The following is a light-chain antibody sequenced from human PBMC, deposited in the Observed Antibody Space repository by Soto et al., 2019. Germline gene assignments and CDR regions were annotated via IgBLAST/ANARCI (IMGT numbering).Light chain of an antibody. V-gene: IGKV1-5*01. CDR3: HQHKSYPRT. Sequence: EILVTQSPATLSLSKGERATITCRSSHYIGSNLAWYQHKPGKAPKLLIYDASSLESGVPSRFSGSASGTEFTLTISSLPPEDFATYYCHQHKSYPRTFGQGTKVDIK. CDR1: HYIGSN. CDR2: DAS. J-gene: IGKJ1*01.